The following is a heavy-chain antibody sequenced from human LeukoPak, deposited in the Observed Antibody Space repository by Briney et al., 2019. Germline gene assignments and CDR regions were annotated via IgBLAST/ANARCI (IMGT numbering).Heavy chain of an antibody. V-gene: IGHV4-39*07. CDR1: GGSISRSSYY. J-gene: IGHJ3*02. D-gene: IGHD2-2*01. CDR2: IYYSGST. CDR3: ARDRDIVVVPAATEGGAFDI. Sequence: SETLSLTCTVSGGSISRSSYYWGWIRQPPGKGLEWIGSIYYSGSTYYNPSLKSRVTISVDTSKNQFSLKLSSVTAADTAVYYCARDRDIVVVPAATEGGAFDIWGQGTMVTVSS.